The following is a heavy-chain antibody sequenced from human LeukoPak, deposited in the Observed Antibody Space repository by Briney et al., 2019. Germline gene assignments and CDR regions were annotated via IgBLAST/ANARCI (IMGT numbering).Heavy chain of an antibody. CDR2: ISGSAERT. J-gene: IGHJ4*02. V-gene: IGHV3-23*01. CDR1: GFTFSDYA. Sequence: GSLRLSCAASGFTFSDYAMSWVRQAPGKGLEWVSFISGSAERTYYADSVQGRFTISRDNSKNTVYLQMKSLRAEDTAIYYCSVPGDYWGQGILVIVSS. CDR3: SVPGDY. D-gene: IGHD7-27*01.